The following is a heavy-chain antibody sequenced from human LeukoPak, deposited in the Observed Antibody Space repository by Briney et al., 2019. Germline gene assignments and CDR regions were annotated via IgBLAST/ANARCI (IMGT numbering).Heavy chain of an antibody. Sequence: ASVKVSCKASGYTFTSYDINWVRQATGQGLEWMGWMNPNSGNTGYAQKFQGRVTMTRNTSISIAYMELSSLRSEDTAVYYCARRIAAADQNWFDPWGQGTLVTVSS. CDR1: GYTFTSYD. CDR3: ARRIAAADQNWFDP. J-gene: IGHJ5*02. V-gene: IGHV1-8*01. CDR2: MNPNSGNT. D-gene: IGHD6-13*01.